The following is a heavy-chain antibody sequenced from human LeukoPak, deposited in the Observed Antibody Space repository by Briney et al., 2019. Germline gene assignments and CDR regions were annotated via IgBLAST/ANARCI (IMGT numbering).Heavy chain of an antibody. CDR1: GGTFSSYA. V-gene: IGHV1-69*05. J-gene: IGHJ4*02. Sequence: GASVKVSCKASGGTFSSYAISWVRQAPGQGLEWMGGIIPIFGTANYAQKFQGRDTITTDESTSTAYMELSSLRSEDTAVYYCARGDLGDYVWGSYHIPIDYWGQGTLVTVSS. CDR3: ARGDLGDYVWGSYHIPIDY. D-gene: IGHD3-16*02. CDR2: IIPIFGTA.